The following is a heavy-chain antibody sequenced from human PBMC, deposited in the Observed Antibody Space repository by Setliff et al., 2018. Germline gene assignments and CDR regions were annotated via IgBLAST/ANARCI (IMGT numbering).Heavy chain of an antibody. CDR1: GGSIGSSF. D-gene: IGHD3-22*01. CDR3: ARAVDSSGYFPYWYFDL. Sequence: PSETLSLTCTVSGGSIGSSFWNWIRQSPGEGLEWIGYKSNRGDTNSNPSLRSRLTMSVDTSKSQFSLNLTSVTAADTAVYFCARAVDSSGYFPYWYFDLWGRGALVTVSS. V-gene: IGHV4-59*01. CDR2: KSNRGDT. J-gene: IGHJ2*01.